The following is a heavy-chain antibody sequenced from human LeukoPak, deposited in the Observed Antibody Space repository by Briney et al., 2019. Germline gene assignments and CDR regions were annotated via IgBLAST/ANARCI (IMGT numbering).Heavy chain of an antibody. CDR1: GFTFSSYA. Sequence: GGSLRLSCAASGFTFSSYAMSWVRQAPGKGLEWVSATSGSGGSTYYADSVKGRFTISRDNSKNTLYLQMNSLRAEDTAVYYCAKGFKIAVAGFFDYWGQGTLVTVSS. CDR2: TSGSGGST. CDR3: AKGFKIAVAGFFDY. D-gene: IGHD6-19*01. J-gene: IGHJ4*02. V-gene: IGHV3-23*01.